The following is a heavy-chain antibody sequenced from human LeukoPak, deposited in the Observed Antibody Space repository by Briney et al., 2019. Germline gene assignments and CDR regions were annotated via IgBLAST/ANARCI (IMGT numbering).Heavy chain of an antibody. J-gene: IGHJ4*02. Sequence: GSLRLSCEITGFVGFYTYMTWVRQAPGKGLEWVALIYVGGHTCHADSMKGRFAISSDNSKNTLYLHMNNLRAEDTAVYYCASLSLGHYWGQGTLVTVSS. CDR1: GFVGFYTY. CDR2: IYVGGHT. V-gene: IGHV3-53*01. CDR3: ASLSLGHY. D-gene: IGHD6-6*01.